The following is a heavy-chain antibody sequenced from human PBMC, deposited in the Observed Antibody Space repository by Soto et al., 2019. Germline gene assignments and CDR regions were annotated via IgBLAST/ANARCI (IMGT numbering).Heavy chain of an antibody. CDR1: GDSISSSVW. D-gene: IGHD7-27*01. CDR3: ARKAWVRFDY. V-gene: IGHV4-4*02. Sequence: LSLTCAVPGDSISSSVWWTWVRQPPGKGLEWIGEVFHTGNTNYNPSLKSRVTMSVDKSTNEFSLKVTSVTAADTAIYYCARKAWVRFDYWGQGALVTVSS. J-gene: IGHJ4*02. CDR2: VFHTGNT.